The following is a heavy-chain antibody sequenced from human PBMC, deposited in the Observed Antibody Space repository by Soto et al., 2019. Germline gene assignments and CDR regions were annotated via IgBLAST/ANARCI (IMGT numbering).Heavy chain of an antibody. CDR3: ARDSDVVVVAATLNY. D-gene: IGHD2-15*01. CDR1: GFTFSSYG. CDR2: IWYDGSNK. Sequence: GGSLRLSCAASGFTFSSYGMHWVRQAPGKGLEWVAVIWYDGSNKYYADSVKGRFTISRDNSKNTLYLQMNSLRAEDTAVYYCARDSDVVVVAATLNYWGQGTLVTVSS. V-gene: IGHV3-33*01. J-gene: IGHJ4*02.